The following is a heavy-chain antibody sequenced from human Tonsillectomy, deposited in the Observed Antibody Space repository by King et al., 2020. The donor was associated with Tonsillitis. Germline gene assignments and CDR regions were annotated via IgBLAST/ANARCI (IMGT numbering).Heavy chain of an antibody. Sequence: VQLVESAAEVKKPGASVKVSCKASGYIFTSNSISWVRKAPGQGLEWMGWISVYYGNTSYAQKLQGRVTMTTDTSTSTAYMELRSLRSDHTAVYYCARNYYDSTGFYYSIFDFWGQGTLVTVSA. D-gene: IGHD3-22*01. CDR3: ARNYYDSTGFYYSIFDF. J-gene: IGHJ4*02. CDR1: GYIFTSNS. V-gene: IGHV1-18*04. CDR2: ISVYYGNT.